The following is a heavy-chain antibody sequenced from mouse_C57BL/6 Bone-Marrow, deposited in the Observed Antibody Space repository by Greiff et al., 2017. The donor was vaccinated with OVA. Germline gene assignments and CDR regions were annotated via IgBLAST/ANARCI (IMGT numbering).Heavy chain of an antibody. J-gene: IGHJ3*01. D-gene: IGHD2-4*01. CDR1: GFNIKDDY. Sequence: EVQLQQSGAELVRPGASVKLSCTASGFNIKDDYMPWVKQRPEQGLEWIGWIDPENGDTEYASKFQGKATITADTSSNTAYLQLSSLTSEDTAVYYCTTDHYDYDEGFAYWGQGTLVTVSA. V-gene: IGHV14-4*01. CDR3: TTDHYDYDEGFAY. CDR2: IDPENGDT.